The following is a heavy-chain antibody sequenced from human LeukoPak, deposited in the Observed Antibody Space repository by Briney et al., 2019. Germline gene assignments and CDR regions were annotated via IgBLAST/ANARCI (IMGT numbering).Heavy chain of an antibody. V-gene: IGHV5-51*01. CDR2: IYPGDSDT. CDR3: ARHQTSAVGWFDP. Sequence: GESLKISCKGSGYSFTSYWIGWVRQLPGKGLEWMGIIYPGDSDTRYSPSFQGQVTISADKSISTAYLQWSSLKASDTAMYYCARHQTSAVGWFDPWGQGTLVTVSS. D-gene: IGHD4-23*01. CDR1: GYSFTSYW. J-gene: IGHJ5*02.